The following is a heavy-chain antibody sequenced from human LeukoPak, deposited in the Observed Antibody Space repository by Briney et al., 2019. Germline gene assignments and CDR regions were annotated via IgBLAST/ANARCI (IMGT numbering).Heavy chain of an antibody. D-gene: IGHD1-26*01. CDR1: GYTFTNYY. CDR2: INPSGGST. Sequence: ASVKVSCKASGYTFTNYYMYWVRQAPGQGLEWMGIINPSGGSTTYAQKFQGRVTMTRDTSTSTVYMELSSLRSEDTAVYYCARVAPVSGKAFDIWGQGTMVTVSS. V-gene: IGHV1-46*01. J-gene: IGHJ3*02. CDR3: ARVAPVSGKAFDI.